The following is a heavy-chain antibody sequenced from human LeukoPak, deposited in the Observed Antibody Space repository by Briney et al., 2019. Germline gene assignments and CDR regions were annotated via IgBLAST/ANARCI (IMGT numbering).Heavy chain of an antibody. CDR2: ISYDGSNK. V-gene: IGHV3-30*04. Sequence: PGGSLRLSCAASGFTFSSYAMHWVRQAPGKGLEWVAVISYDGSNKHYADSVKGRFTISRDNSKNTLYLQMNSLRAEDTAVYYCARDRLAARPTAFDYWGQGTLVTVSS. D-gene: IGHD6-6*01. CDR3: ARDRLAARPTAFDY. CDR1: GFTFSSYA. J-gene: IGHJ4*02.